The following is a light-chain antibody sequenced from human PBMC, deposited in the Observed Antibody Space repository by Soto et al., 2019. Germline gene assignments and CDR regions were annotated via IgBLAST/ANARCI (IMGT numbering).Light chain of an antibody. CDR3: GTWDSTLSAVV. V-gene: IGLV1-51*01. J-gene: IGLJ2*01. Sequence: QSVLTQPPSVSAAPGQKVTISCSGSRSNIGKNYVSWYQQLPGTAPKLLIYDNNKRPSGIPDRFSGSRSDTSATLAITGLQTGDEADYYCGTWDSTLSAVVIAGGTKLTVL. CDR2: DNN. CDR1: RSNIGKNY.